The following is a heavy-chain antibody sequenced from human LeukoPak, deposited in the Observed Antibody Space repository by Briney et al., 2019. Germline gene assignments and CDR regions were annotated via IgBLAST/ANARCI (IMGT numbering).Heavy chain of an antibody. CDR3: ARDPVGDAFDI. J-gene: IGHJ3*02. CDR2: IYSGGST. Sequence: GGSLGLSCAASGFTVSSNYMSWVRQAPGEGLEWVSVIYSGGSTYYADSVKGRFTISRDNSKDTLYLQMNSLRAEDTAVYYCARDPVGDAFDIWGQGTMVTVSS. V-gene: IGHV3-66*02. CDR1: GFTVSSNY.